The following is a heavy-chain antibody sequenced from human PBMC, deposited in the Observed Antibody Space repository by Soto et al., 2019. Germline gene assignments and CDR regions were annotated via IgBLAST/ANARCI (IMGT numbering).Heavy chain of an antibody. Sequence: GGSLRLSCAASGLTFSNYAMSWVRQAPGKGLEWVGNIKQDGSEKYYMDSVKGRFTTSRDNAENSLYLQMNSLRPEDTALYYCVRSKGGYSYGTPFDYWGQGTLVTVSS. CDR3: VRSKGGYSYGTPFDY. CDR2: IKQDGSEK. CDR1: GLTFSNYA. D-gene: IGHD5-18*01. J-gene: IGHJ4*02. V-gene: IGHV3-7*03.